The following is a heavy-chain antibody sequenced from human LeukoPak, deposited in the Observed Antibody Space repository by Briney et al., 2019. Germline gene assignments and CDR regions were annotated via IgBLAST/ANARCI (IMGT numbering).Heavy chain of an antibody. CDR1: GFTFSSYG. CDR3: AKDYSGSYWKHYYYGMDV. D-gene: IGHD1-26*01. V-gene: IGHV3-30*18. J-gene: IGHJ6*02. CDR2: ISYDGSNK. Sequence: PGGSLRLSCAASGFTFSSYGMHWVRRAPGKGLEWVAVISYDGSNKYYADSVKGRFTISRDNSKNTLYLQMNSLRAEDTAVYYCAKDYSGSYWKHYYYGMDVWGQGTTVTVSS.